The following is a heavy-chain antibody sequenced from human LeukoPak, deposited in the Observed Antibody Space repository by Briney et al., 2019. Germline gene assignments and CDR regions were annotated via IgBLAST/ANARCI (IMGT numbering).Heavy chain of an antibody. CDR1: GGTFSSYA. D-gene: IGHD2-2*01. J-gene: IGHJ4*02. CDR2: IIPIFGTA. V-gene: IGHV1-69*05. Sequence: ASVKVSCKASGGTFSSYAISWVRQAPGQGLEWMGGIIPIFGTANYAQKLQGRVTITTDESTSTAYTELSSLRSEDTDVYDGAGAVYCGSNSCKYYFDYWGRGTLVTVSS. CDR3: AGAVYCGSNSCKYYFDY.